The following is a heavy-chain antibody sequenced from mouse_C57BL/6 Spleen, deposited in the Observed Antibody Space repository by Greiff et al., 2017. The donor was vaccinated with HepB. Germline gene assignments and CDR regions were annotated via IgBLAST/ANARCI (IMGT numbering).Heavy chain of an antibody. D-gene: IGHD1-1*01. CDR1: GFNIKDYY. CDR2: IDPEDGET. V-gene: IGHV14-2*01. Sequence: VQLQQSGAELVKPGASVKLSCTASGFNIKDYYMHWVKQRTEQGLEWIGRIDPEDGETTYAPKFQGKATITADTSSNTAYLQRSSLTSEDTAVYYCALYYYGSTWYFDVWGTGTTVTVAS. CDR3: ALYYYGSTWYFDV. J-gene: IGHJ1*03.